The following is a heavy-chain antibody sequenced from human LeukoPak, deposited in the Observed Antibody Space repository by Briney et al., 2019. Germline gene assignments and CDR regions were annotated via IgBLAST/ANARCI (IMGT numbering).Heavy chain of an antibody. CDR2: IYYSGST. V-gene: IGHV4-39*01. J-gene: IGHJ4*02. D-gene: IGHD3-22*01. CDR1: GGSISSSSYY. CDR3: ARLRNYYYDSSGYGTIDY. Sequence: SETLSLTCTVSGGSISSSSYYWGWIRQPPGKGLEWIGSIYYSGSTYYNPSLKSRVTISVDTSKNQFSLELSSVTAADTAVYYCARLRNYYYDSSGYGTIDYWGQGTLVTVSS.